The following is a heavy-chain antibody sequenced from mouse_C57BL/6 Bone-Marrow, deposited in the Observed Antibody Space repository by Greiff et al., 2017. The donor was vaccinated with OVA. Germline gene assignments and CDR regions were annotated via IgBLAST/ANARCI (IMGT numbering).Heavy chain of an antibody. CDR2: IWRGGST. CDR1: GFSLTSYG. J-gene: IGHJ4*01. CDR3: AKNDGYPPLAMDY. D-gene: IGHD2-3*01. V-gene: IGHV2-5*01. Sequence: QVQLQQSGPGLVQPSQSLSITCTVSGFSLTSYGVHWVRQSPGKGLEWLGVIWRGGSTDYNAAFMSRLSITKDNSKSQVFFKMNSLQADDTAIYYCAKNDGYPPLAMDYWGQGTSVTVSS.